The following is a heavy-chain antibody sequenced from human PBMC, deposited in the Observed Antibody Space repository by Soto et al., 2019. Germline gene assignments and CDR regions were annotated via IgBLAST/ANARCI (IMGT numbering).Heavy chain of an antibody. Sequence: ASVKVSCKASGYTFTNSGISWVRQAPGQGLEWMGWISTDNGNTNYAQHLQGRVSMTTDTSTSTAYMDLRSLRSEDTAVYYCARDLGGGYSYAPDYWGQGTLVTV. D-gene: IGHD5-18*01. J-gene: IGHJ4*02. CDR2: ISTDNGNT. CDR3: ARDLGGGYSYAPDY. CDR1: GYTFTNSG. V-gene: IGHV1-18*01.